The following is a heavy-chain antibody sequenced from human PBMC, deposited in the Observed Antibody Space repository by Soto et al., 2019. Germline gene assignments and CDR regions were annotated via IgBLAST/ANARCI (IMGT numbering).Heavy chain of an antibody. D-gene: IGHD2-15*01. CDR3: ARHLGRIEAARFDY. J-gene: IGHJ4*02. V-gene: IGHV3-11*01. Sequence: QVQLVESGGALVKPGGSLRLSCVASGFSFSDYYISWLRQAPGKAPECLSYISFNNNTIYYDDSVRGRFTISRDNAKNSVFLQMNRLTVEDTAVYYCARHLGRIEAARFDYWGQGTLVTVSS. CDR1: GFSFSDYY. CDR2: ISFNNNTI.